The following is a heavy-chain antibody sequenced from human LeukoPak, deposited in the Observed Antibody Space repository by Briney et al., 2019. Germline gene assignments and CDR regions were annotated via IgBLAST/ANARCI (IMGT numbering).Heavy chain of an antibody. V-gene: IGHV3-23*01. D-gene: IGHD3-22*01. Sequence: GGSLRLSCAASGFTFSSYAMSWVRQATGRGLEWVSAISGSGGSTYYADSVKGRFTISRDNSKNTLYLQMNSLRAEDTAVYYCAKRKSSGYYYVGDYWGQGTLVTVSS. CDR3: AKRKSSGYYYVGDY. J-gene: IGHJ4*02. CDR1: GFTFSSYA. CDR2: ISGSGGST.